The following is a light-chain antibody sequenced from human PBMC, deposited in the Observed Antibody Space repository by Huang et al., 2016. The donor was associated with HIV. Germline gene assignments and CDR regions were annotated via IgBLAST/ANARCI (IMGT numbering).Light chain of an antibody. J-gene: IGKJ4*01. CDR2: DVS. CDR3: QQRSKWPLT. CDR1: QSIGTY. V-gene: IGKV3-11*01. Sequence: EIVLTQSPVTLSLSPGDRATLSCRASQSIGTYLAWYQQKSGQAPRLLIYDVSNRAAGVPARVRASGSETDFTLTIASLDPDDFAIYHCQQRSKWPLTFGGGTKVEMK.